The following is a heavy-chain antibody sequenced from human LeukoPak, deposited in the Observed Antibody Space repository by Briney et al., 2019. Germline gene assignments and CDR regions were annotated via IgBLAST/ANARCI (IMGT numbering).Heavy chain of an antibody. CDR1: GYSFTNYY. CDR3: ARTRGYYFDY. CDR2: INPSGGST. J-gene: IGHJ4*02. V-gene: IGHV1-46*01. Sequence: GASVKVSCKASGYSFTNYYMHWVRQAPGQGLEWMGVINPSGGSTTYAQKFQGRVTMTRDMSTSTVYMELSSLTSEDTAVYYCARTRGYYFDYWGQGTLVTVSS.